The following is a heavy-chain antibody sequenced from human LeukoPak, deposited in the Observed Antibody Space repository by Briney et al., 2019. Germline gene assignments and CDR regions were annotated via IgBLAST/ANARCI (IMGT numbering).Heavy chain of an antibody. V-gene: IGHV3-23*01. CDR3: AKLVAASYFDY. CDR2: ISAGGGTT. Sequence: GGSLRLSRAGSGITFSNYAMSWVRQAPGKGLEWVSVISAGGGTTHYADSVEGRFTISTDNSKNTLYLQMNSLRAEDTAIYYCAKLVAASYFDYWGQGTLVTVSS. D-gene: IGHD2-15*01. CDR1: GITFSNYA. J-gene: IGHJ4*02.